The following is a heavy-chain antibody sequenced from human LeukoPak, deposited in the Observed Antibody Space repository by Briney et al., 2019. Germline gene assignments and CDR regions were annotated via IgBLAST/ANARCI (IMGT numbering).Heavy chain of an antibody. V-gene: IGHV3-7*01. CDR1: GFTFSRYW. J-gene: IGHJ4*02. D-gene: IGHD3-10*01. Sequence: GGSLRLSCAASGFTFSRYWMTWVRQAPGKGLEWVANMNEDGSEKHYVDSVKGRFTMSRDNTKNSLYLQMDSLRAEDTAVYYCARDPGPGGYWGQGTLVTVSS. CDR3: ARDPGPGGY. CDR2: MNEDGSEK.